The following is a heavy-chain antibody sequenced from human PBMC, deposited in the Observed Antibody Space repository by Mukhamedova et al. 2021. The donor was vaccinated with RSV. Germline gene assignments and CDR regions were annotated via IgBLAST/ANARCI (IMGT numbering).Heavy chain of an antibody. CDR3: AREGSSSWINWFDP. J-gene: IGHJ5*02. CDR2: ISSSSSTI. Sequence: VSYISSSSSTIYYADSVKGRFTISRDNAKNSLYLQMNSLRDEDTAVYYCAREGSSSWINWFDPWGQGTLVTVSS. V-gene: IGHV3-48*02. D-gene: IGHD6-13*01.